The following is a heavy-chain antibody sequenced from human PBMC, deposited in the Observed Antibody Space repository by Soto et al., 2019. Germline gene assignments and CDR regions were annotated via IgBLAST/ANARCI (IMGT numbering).Heavy chain of an antibody. D-gene: IGHD2-2*01. CDR2: ISSSGSTI. V-gene: IGHV3-11*01. CDR1: GFTFSDYY. CDR3: AGRGGYWNSTSCYADAFDI. J-gene: IGHJ3*02. Sequence: QVQLVESGGGLVKPGGSLRLSCAASGFTFSDYYMSWIRQAPGKGLEWVSYISSSGSTIYYADSVKGRFTISRDNAKNPPFLQMNSLRAEDTAGYYCAGRGGYWNSTSCYADAFDIWGQGTMVTVSS.